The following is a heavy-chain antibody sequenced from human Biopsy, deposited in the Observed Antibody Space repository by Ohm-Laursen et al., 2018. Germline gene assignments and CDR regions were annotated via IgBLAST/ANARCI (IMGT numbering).Heavy chain of an antibody. D-gene: IGHD3-10*01. J-gene: IGHJ6*02. CDR2: AYPSGTT. CDR1: GASMTDYF. CDR3: AGSRGHYFNGLDV. V-gene: IGHV4-4*07. Sequence: SETLSLTCSVSGASMTDYFWSWIWQPAGKGLEWIGRAYPSGTTYYNPSLKGRVTISIDESKNQLSLKVTSVTAADTAVFYCAGSRGHYFNGLDVWGQGTTGIVSS.